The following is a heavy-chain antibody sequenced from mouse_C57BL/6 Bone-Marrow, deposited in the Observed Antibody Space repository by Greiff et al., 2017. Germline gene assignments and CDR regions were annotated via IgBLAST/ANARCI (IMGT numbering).Heavy chain of an antibody. CDR1: GYSFTGYF. D-gene: IGHD1-1*01. J-gene: IGHJ4*01. CDR3: ARPLLFYGSSGYAMGY. Sequence: EVQLQQSGLELVKPGDSVKISCKASGYSFTGYFMNWVMQSHGKSLEWIGRINPYNGDTFYNQKFKGKATLTVDKSSSTAHMELRSLTSEDSAVYYCARPLLFYGSSGYAMGYWDQGTSVNVS. CDR2: INPYNGDT. V-gene: IGHV1-20*01.